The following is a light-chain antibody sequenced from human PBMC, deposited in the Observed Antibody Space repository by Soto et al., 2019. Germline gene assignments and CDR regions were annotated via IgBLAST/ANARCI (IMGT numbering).Light chain of an antibody. CDR1: SSDIGRYNY. V-gene: IGLV2-14*01. Sequence: QSALTQPASVSGSPGQSITISCTGSSSDIGRYNYVSWYQQFPGKAPKLMIYEVSRRPSGVSYRFSGSKSGNTASLTISGLQPEDESHYYCTSSTTSDTLVFGGGTKLTVL. J-gene: IGLJ2*01. CDR3: TSSTTSDTLV. CDR2: EVS.